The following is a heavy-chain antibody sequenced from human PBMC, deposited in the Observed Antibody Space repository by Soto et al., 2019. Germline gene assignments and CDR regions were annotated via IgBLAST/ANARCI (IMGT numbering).Heavy chain of an antibody. Sequence: EVQLVETGGGLIQPGGSLRLSCAASGFTVSSNYMSWVRQAPGKGLEWVSVIYSGGSTYYADSVKGRFTISRDNSKNTLYRHMNSLRAADTAVYYCERVSYYYDSSGRGYFDLWGRGTLVTVSS. J-gene: IGHJ2*01. D-gene: IGHD3-22*01. CDR3: ERVSYYYDSSGRGYFDL. V-gene: IGHV3-53*02. CDR1: GFTVSSNY. CDR2: IYSGGST.